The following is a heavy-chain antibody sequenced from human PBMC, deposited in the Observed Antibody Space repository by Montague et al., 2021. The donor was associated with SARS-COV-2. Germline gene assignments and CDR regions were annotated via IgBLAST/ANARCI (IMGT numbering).Heavy chain of an antibody. CDR2: IHYSGST. Sequence: SETLSLTCTVSGGSISSYYWSWIRQPPGKGLEWIGYIHYSGSTNYNPSLKSRVTISVDTSKNQFSLKLSSVTVADTAVYYCASEVKMAPDYWGQGTLVTVSS. J-gene: IGHJ4*02. CDR3: ASEVKMAPDY. V-gene: IGHV4-59*01. CDR1: GGSISSYY. D-gene: IGHD5-24*01.